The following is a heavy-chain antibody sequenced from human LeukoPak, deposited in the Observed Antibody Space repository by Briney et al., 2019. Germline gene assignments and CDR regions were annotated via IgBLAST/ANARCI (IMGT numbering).Heavy chain of an antibody. D-gene: IGHD6-13*01. CDR1: GGSFSGYY. CDR2: INHSGST. J-gene: IGHJ6*03. CDR3: ARVGSSSWYHYYYYMDV. V-gene: IGHV4-34*01. Sequence: PSETLSLTCAVYGGSFSGYYWSWIRQPPGKGLEWIGEINHSGSTNYNPSLKSRVTISVDTSKNQFSLKLSSVTAADTAVYYCARVGSSSWYHYYYYMDVWGKGTTVTISS.